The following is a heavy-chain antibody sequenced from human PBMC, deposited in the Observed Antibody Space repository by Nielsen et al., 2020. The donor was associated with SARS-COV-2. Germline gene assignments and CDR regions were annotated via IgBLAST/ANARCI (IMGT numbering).Heavy chain of an antibody. D-gene: IGHD6-13*01. CDR2: ISSSRTYR. V-gene: IGHV3-11*05. J-gene: IGHJ6*02. CDR3: AREGVAAAGTADYYYGLDV. Sequence: GGSLRLSCAASGFPFSDYHMSWIRQAPGKGLEWISYISSSRTYRSYADSVRGRFTISRDNAKNSLYLQMNSLRAEDTAVYYCAREGVAAAGTADYYYGLDVRGQGTTVTVSS. CDR1: GFPFSDYH.